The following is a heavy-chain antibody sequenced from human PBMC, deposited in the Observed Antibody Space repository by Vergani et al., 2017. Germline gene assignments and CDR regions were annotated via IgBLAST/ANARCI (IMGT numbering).Heavy chain of an antibody. V-gene: IGHV3-48*01. CDR2: ISSSSSTI. CDR3: ATWLGYGFGY. J-gene: IGHJ4*02. Sequence: EVQLVESGGGLVQPGGSLRLSCAASGFTFSSYSMNWVRQAPGKGLEWVSYISSSSSTIYYADSVKGRFTISRDNAKNSLYLQMNSLRAEDTAVYYCATWLGYGFGYWGQGTLVIVSS. D-gene: IGHD3-10*01. CDR1: GFTFSSYS.